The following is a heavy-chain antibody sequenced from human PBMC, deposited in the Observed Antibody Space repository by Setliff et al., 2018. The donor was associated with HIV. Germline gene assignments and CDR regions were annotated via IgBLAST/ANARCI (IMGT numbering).Heavy chain of an antibody. V-gene: IGHV4-39*07. J-gene: IGHJ4*02. Sequence: PSETLSLTCTVSGGSLTSSNYYWGWIRQSPGRGLEWIGSISSSGTTTYHPSLGSRVTVSAATSKNQFSLKLTSVTAADTAVYYCARDSSVAPRYFAYWGQGTLVTVSS. D-gene: IGHD5-12*01. CDR3: ARDSSVAPRYFAY. CDR2: ISSSGTT. CDR1: GGSLTSSNYY.